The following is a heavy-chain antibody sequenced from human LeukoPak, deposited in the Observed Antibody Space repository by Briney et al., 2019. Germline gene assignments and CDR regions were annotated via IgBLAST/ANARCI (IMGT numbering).Heavy chain of an antibody. CDR1: GYTFTSYG. CDR3: ARVVISYGIAAALIDY. CDR2: ISAYNGNT. V-gene: IGHV1-18*01. J-gene: IGHJ4*02. D-gene: IGHD6-13*01. Sequence: AAVKVSCQASGYTFTSYGISWVRQAPGQGLEWMGWISAYNGNTNYAQKLQGRVTMTTDTSTSTAYMELRSLRSDDTAVYYCARVVISYGIAAALIDYWGQGTLVTVSS.